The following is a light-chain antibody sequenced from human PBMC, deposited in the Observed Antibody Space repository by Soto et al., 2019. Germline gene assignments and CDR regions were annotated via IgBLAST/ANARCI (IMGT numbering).Light chain of an antibody. Sequence: QSALTQPASVTGSPGQSITISCTGTNSDIGNYDFVSWYQQVPGTAPKAMIYEVSSRPSGVSNRFSGCKSGNTASLTISGLQAEDEAYYYCSSYTTSTSFILFGGGTKVTVL. CDR1: NSDIGNYDF. CDR3: SSYTTSTSFIL. V-gene: IGLV2-14*01. CDR2: EVS. J-gene: IGLJ2*01.